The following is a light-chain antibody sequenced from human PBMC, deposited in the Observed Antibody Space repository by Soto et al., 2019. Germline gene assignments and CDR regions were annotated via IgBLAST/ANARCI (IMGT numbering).Light chain of an antibody. CDR2: AAS. J-gene: IGKJ4*01. CDR3: QQGASFPRT. V-gene: IGKV1-12*01. Sequence: DIQMTQSPSSVSASVGDTDTITCRASQAVSTWLAWYQQKPGGAPKLLIYAASTLQSGVPSRFSCSGSGTDFTLTIRRLQTEDFATYYCQQGASFPRTFGGGTKGDIK. CDR1: QAVSTW.